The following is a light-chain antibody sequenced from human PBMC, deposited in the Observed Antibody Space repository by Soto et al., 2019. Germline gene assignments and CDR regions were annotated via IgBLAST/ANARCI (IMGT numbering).Light chain of an antibody. Sequence: EIVLTQSPGTLSFSPGERSSLSCRSSESVSSSYLAWYQQKPGQAPRLLIYDASNRATGIPARFSGSGSGTDFTLTISRLEPEDFAVYYCQQFAASPRTFGQGTKVDI. CDR3: QQFAASPRT. V-gene: IGKV3-20*01. CDR2: DAS. J-gene: IGKJ1*01. CDR1: ESVSSSY.